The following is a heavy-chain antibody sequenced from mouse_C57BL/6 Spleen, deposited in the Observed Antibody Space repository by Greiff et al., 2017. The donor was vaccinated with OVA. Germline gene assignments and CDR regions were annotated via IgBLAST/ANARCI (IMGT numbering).Heavy chain of an antibody. Sequence: VQLQQPGAELVRPGSSVKLSCKASGYTFTSYWMDWVKQRPGQGLEWIGNIYPSDSETHYNQKFKDKATLTVDKSSSTAYMQLSSLTSEDSAVYYCARSGLRRTGLDYWGQGTTLTVSS. CDR3: ARSGLRRTGLDY. V-gene: IGHV1-61*01. CDR1: GYTFTSYW. D-gene: IGHD2-4*01. CDR2: IYPSDSET. J-gene: IGHJ2*01.